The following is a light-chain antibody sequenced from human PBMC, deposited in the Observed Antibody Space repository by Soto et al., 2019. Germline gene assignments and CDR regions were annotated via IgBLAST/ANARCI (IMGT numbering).Light chain of an antibody. V-gene: IGLV1-51*01. Sequence: QSVLTQPPSVSAAPGQKVNISCSGSSSNIGNNYVSWYQQPPGTAPKLLIYDNNKRPSGIPDRFSGSKSGTSATLGITGLQTGDEADYYCGTLDSSLSAHDVYGIATKVAVL. CDR2: DNN. J-gene: IGLJ1*01. CDR3: GTLDSSLSAHDV. CDR1: SSNIGNNY.